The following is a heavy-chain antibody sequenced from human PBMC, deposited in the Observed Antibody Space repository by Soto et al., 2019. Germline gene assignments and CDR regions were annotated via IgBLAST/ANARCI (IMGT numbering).Heavy chain of an antibody. CDR2: IYDRGST. CDR3: ARHPLHRVGASISAFDI. D-gene: IGHD1-26*01. J-gene: IGHJ3*02. V-gene: IGHV4-39*01. CDR1: GGSIGSSSYY. Sequence: SETLSLTCTVSGGSIGSSSYYWGWIRQPPGKGLEWIGSIYDRGSTYSNPSLKSRLTTSLDTSKNQFSLKLTSVTAADTAVYYCARHPLHRVGASISAFDIWGQGTVVTVSS.